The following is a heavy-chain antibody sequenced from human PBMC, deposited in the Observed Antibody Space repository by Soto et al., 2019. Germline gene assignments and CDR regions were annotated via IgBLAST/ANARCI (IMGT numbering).Heavy chain of an antibody. Sequence: GGSLRLSCAASGFTFSSYGMHWVRQAPGKGLEWVAVIWYDGSNKYYADSVKGRFTISRDNSKNTLYLQMNSLRAEDTAVYYCARDKRPRYYDFWSGYFDYWGQGTLVTVSS. D-gene: IGHD3-3*01. CDR2: IWYDGSNK. V-gene: IGHV3-33*01. CDR3: ARDKRPRYYDFWSGYFDY. J-gene: IGHJ4*02. CDR1: GFTFSSYG.